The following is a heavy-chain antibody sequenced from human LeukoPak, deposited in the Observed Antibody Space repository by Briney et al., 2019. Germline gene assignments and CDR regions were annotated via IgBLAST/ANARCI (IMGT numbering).Heavy chain of an antibody. CDR2: ISGSGGAT. Sequence: GGSLRLSCAASGFTFSSYAMSWVRQAPGKGLEWVSTISGSGGATYYADSVKGQFTISRDNSKITLYLQMNGLRAEDTALFYCAKAVVVVPAVTPFDYWGLGTLVTVSS. D-gene: IGHD2-2*01. J-gene: IGHJ4*02. CDR1: GFTFSSYA. V-gene: IGHV3-23*01. CDR3: AKAVVVVPAVTPFDY.